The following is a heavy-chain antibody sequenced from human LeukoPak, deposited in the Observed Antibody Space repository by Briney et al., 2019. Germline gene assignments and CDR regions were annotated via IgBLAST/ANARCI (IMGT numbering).Heavy chain of an antibody. Sequence: SGGSLRLSCAASGFTFSSYAMSWVRQAPGKGLEWVSAISGSGGSTYYADSVKGRFTISRDNSKNTLYLQMNSLRAEDTAVYYCANRGGPREYYFDYWGQGTLVTVSS. D-gene: IGHD3-16*01. CDR3: ANRGGPREYYFDY. V-gene: IGHV3-23*01. CDR2: ISGSGGST. CDR1: GFTFSSYA. J-gene: IGHJ4*02.